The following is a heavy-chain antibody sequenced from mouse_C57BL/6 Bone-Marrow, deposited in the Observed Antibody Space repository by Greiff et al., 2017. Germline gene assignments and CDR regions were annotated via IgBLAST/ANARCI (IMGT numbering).Heavy chain of an antibody. CDR2: IYPGSGST. D-gene: IGHD1-1*01. V-gene: IGHV1-55*01. CDR3: ARPFYGSSHGGAMDD. Sequence: QVQLQQPGAELVKPGASVKMSCKASGYTFTSYWITWVKQRPGQGLAWIGDIYPGSGSTNYNQKFKSKATLTVDTSSSTAYMQLSSLTSEDSAVYYCARPFYGSSHGGAMDDWGQGTSVTVSS. J-gene: IGHJ4*01. CDR1: GYTFTSYW.